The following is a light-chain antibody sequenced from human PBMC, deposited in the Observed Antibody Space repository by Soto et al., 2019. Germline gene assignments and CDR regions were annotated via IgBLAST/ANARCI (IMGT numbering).Light chain of an antibody. CDR2: AAS. J-gene: IGKJ1*01. Sequence: AIRMTQSPSSFSASTGDRVTITCRASQGISSYLAWYQQKPGKAPKLLIYAASTLQSGVPSRFSGSGSGTDFTLTISCLQSEDFATYYCQQYYSYPQTFGQGTK. CDR1: QGISSY. V-gene: IGKV1-8*01. CDR3: QQYYSYPQT.